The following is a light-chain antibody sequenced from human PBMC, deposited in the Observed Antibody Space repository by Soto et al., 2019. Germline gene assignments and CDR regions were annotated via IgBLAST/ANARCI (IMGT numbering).Light chain of an antibody. CDR1: SSDVGGQNL. V-gene: IGLV2-14*02. J-gene: IGLJ1*01. Sequence: QSVLTQPASVSGSPGQSITISCTGTSSDVGGQNLVSWYQQHPDKAPKVIIYEAYRRPSGVSTRFSGSKAGNTASLTISGLLDDDEADYFCASFRSGTILVFGSGTKVTVL. CDR3: ASFRSGTILV. CDR2: EAY.